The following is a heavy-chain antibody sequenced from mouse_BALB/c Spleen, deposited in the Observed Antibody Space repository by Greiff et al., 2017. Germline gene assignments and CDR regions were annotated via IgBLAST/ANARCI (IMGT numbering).Heavy chain of an antibody. D-gene: IGHD4-1*01. CDR1: GFSLTGYG. Sequence: VQLQESGPGLVAPSQCLSITCTVSGFSLTGYGVNWVRQPPGKGLEWLGMIWGDGGTDYNAAFISRLSISKDNSESQVFFKMNSLQANDTAIYYCARSRLERAWFAYWGQGTLVTVSA. CDR2: IWGDGGT. CDR3: ARSRLERAWFAY. V-gene: IGHV2-6-7*01. J-gene: IGHJ3*01.